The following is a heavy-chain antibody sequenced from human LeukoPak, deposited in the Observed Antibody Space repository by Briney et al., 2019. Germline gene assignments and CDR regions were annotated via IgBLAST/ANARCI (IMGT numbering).Heavy chain of an antibody. D-gene: IGHD5-18*01. CDR2: IFPTSREI. Sequence: PGGSLRLSCAASGFTYSSFAMVCVRQPPGKALEWVSSIFPTSREIHYADSVRGRLTIYRDNSKSTLSLQMNSQRAEDTAIYYCATYRQVLLPFESWGQGTLVTVSS. CDR1: GFTYSSFA. CDR3: ATYRQVLLPFES. V-gene: IGHV3-23*01. J-gene: IGHJ4*02.